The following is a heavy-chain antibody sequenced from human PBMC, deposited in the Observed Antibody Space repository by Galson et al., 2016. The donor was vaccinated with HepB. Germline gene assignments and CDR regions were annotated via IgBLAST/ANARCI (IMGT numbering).Heavy chain of an antibody. CDR2: ISFDGSNK. D-gene: IGHD4-17*01. J-gene: IGHJ3*02. Sequence: VRQAPGKGLDWVAVISFDGSNKYYGDSVKGRFTISRDNSKNTLYLQMNSLRAEDTAVYYCAKELWLSDDYGDCRRWEDAFGIWGQGTMVTVSS. CDR3: AKELWLSDDYGDCRRWEDAFGI. V-gene: IGHV3-30*18.